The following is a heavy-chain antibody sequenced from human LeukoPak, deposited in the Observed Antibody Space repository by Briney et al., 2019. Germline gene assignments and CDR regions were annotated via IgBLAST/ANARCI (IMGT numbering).Heavy chain of an antibody. D-gene: IGHD3-10*01. V-gene: IGHV4-39*07. CDR3: ARLAVWGSGSYYIDY. J-gene: IGHJ4*02. CDR1: GGSISSSSYY. Sequence: SETLSLTCTVSGGSISSSSYYWGWIRQPPGKGLEWIGSIYYSGSTYYNPSLKSRVTISVDTSKNQFSLKLSSVTAADTAVYYCARLAVWGSGSYYIDYWGQGTLATVSS. CDR2: IYYSGST.